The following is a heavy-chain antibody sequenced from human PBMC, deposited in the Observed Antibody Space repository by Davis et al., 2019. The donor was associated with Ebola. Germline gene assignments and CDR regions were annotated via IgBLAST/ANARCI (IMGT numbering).Heavy chain of an antibody. V-gene: IGHV1-2*02. CDR1: GHTFTGYY. J-gene: IGHJ6*03. D-gene: IGHD3-16*01. CDR3: ARLEVTFYMDV. CDR2: INPNSGGT. Sequence: ASVKVSCKASGHTFTGYYLHWVRQAPGQGLEWMGWINPNSGGTNYAQKFQGRVTMTRDTSISTAYMELSRLRSDDTAVYYCARLEVTFYMDVWGKRTTVTVSS.